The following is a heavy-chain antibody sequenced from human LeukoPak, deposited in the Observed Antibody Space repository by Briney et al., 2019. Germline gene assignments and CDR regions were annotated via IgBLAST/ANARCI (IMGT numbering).Heavy chain of an antibody. CDR3: ARDHHYYGMDV. Sequence: SETLSLTCTVSGGSISSYYWSWIRQPPGKGLEWIGYIYYSGSTNYNPSLKSRVTISVGTSKNQFSLKLSSVTAADTAVYYCARDHHYYGMDVWGQGTTVTVSS. CDR2: IYYSGST. V-gene: IGHV4-59*12. CDR1: GGSISSYY. J-gene: IGHJ6*02.